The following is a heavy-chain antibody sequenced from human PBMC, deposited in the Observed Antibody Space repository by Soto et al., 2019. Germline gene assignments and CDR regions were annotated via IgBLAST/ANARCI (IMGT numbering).Heavy chain of an antibody. D-gene: IGHD4-17*01. CDR1: GFTFSSYV. J-gene: IGHJ3*02. CDR2: ISGSGGST. V-gene: IGHV3-23*01. Sequence: EVQLLESGGGLVQPGGSLRLSCAASGFTFSSYVMSWVRQAPGKGLEWVSAISGSGGSTYYADSVKGRFNISRDNSKNTLYLQMNRLSAEDTAVYYWAKSEDHDYGDYALCNRFSRSCAFDIWGQGTMVTVSS. CDR3: AKSEDHDYGDYALCNRFSRSCAFDI.